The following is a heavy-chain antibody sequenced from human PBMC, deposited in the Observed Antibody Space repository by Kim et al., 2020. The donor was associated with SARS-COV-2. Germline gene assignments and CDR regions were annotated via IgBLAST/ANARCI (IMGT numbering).Heavy chain of an antibody. Sequence: GSTNANPSLKSRVTISVDTSKNQFSLKLSSVTAADTAVYYCARDRYGMDVWGQGTTVTVSS. CDR2: GST. V-gene: IGHV4-59*01. J-gene: IGHJ6*02. CDR3: ARDRYGMDV.